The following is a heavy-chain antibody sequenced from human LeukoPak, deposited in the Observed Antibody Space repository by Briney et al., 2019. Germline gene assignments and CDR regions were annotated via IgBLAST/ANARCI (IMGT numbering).Heavy chain of an antibody. J-gene: IGHJ3*02. CDR1: GFTFSSYG. D-gene: IGHD6-19*01. V-gene: IGHV3-33*05. Sequence: GGSLRLSCAASGFTFSSYGMHWVRQAPGKGLEWVTVISYDGSNKYYADSVKGRFTISRDNSKNTLYLQMNSLRVEDTALYYCARGRIAVAGTAFDIWGQGTMVTVSS. CDR3: ARGRIAVAGTAFDI. CDR2: ISYDGSNK.